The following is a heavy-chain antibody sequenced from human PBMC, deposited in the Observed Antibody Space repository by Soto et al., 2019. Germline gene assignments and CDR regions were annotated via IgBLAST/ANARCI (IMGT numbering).Heavy chain of an antibody. CDR2: IWNDGSNK. CDR3: ASRSPALDY. J-gene: IGHJ4*02. CDR1: GFTLSTYG. D-gene: IGHD2-2*01. V-gene: IGHV3-33*01. Sequence: QVQLVESGGGVVQPGKSLRLSCAVSGFTLSTYGMHWVRQAPGKGLEWVAVIWNDGSNKYYADSVKGRFTISRDNSKNTVYLQMNSLSGDDTAVYYCASRSPALDYWGQGTLVTVS.